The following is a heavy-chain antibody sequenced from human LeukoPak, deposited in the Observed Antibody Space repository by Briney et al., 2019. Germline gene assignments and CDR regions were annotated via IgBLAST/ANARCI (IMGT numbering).Heavy chain of an antibody. CDR2: INAGNGNT. CDR1: GYTFTSYA. J-gene: IGHJ3*02. D-gene: IGHD1-1*01. V-gene: IGHV1-3*01. Sequence: ASVKVSCTASGYTFTSYAMHWVRQAPGQRLEWMGWINAGNGNTKYSQKFQGRVTITRDTSASTAYMELSSLRSEDTAVYYCASPTGTTFRGAFDIWGQGTMVTVSS. CDR3: ASPTGTTFRGAFDI.